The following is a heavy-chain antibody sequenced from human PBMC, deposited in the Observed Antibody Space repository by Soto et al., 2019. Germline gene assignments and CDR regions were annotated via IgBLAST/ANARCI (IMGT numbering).Heavy chain of an antibody. V-gene: IGHV3-23*01. CDR3: ARGHFGVTMDV. D-gene: IGHD3-3*01. CDR2: VNGGGDIT. CDR1: EFTFKRYS. J-gene: IGHJ6*02. Sequence: EVQLLESGGALVKPGGSLEPSLAASEFTFKRYSSIWVRQAPGKGLEWVSGVNGGGDITYYAASVKGRFTISRDNSKNTLYLQMNSLRAEDTAVFYCARGHFGVTMDVWGQGTTVTVSS.